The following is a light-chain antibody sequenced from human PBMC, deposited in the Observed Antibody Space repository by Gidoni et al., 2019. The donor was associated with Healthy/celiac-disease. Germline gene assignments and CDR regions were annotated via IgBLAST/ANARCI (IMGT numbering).Light chain of an antibody. V-gene: IGKV1-39*01. J-gene: IGKJ1*01. CDR2: AAS. CDR3: QHSYSTPRT. Sequence: DLQMTQSPSSLSASVGDRVTITCRASQSISSYLNWYQQKPGKAPKLLIYAASSLQSGVPSRFSGSGSGTDFTLTISNLQPEDFATYYCQHSYSTPRTFGQGTKVEIK. CDR1: QSISSY.